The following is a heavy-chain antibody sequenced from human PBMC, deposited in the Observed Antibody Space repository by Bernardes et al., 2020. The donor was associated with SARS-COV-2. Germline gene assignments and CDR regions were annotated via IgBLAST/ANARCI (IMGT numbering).Heavy chain of an antibody. D-gene: IGHD4-17*01. CDR3: VKDPRDGDSSYYYYYGMDV. CDR1: GFTFSSYA. V-gene: IGHV3-64D*06. CDR2: ISSNGGST. Sequence: GGSLRLSCSASGFTFSSYAMHWVRQAPGKGLEYVSAISSNGGSTYYADSVKGRFTISRDNSKNTLYLQMSSLRAEDTAVYYCVKDPRDGDSSYYYYYGMDVWGQGTTVTVSS. J-gene: IGHJ6*02.